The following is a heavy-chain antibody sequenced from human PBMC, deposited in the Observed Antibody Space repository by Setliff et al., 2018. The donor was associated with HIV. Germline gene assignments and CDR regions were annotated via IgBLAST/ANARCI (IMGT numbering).Heavy chain of an antibody. CDR3: ARSSSSSPFFFDY. Sequence: PSETLSLTCTVSGGSISSSSYYWTWIRQHPGKGLEWIGYIYYSGSTYQNPSLKSRVTISVDTSKNQFSLKLNSVTAADTAVYYCARSSSSSPFFFDYWGQGSLVTVSS. D-gene: IGHD6-6*01. V-gene: IGHV4-31*03. J-gene: IGHJ4*02. CDR1: GGSISSSSYY. CDR2: IYYSGST.